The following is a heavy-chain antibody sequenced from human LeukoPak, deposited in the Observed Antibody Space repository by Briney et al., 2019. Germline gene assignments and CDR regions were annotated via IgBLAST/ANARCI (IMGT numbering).Heavy chain of an antibody. CDR3: AKPGGYYDSSGYFDY. J-gene: IGHJ4*02. V-gene: IGHV3-30*02. CDR1: GFTFSSYG. D-gene: IGHD3-22*01. Sequence: GGSLRLSCAASGFTFSSYGMHWVRQAPGKGLEWVAFIRYDGSNKYYADSVKCRFTISRDNSKNTLWLQMNSLRAEDTAVYYCAKPGGYYDSSGYFDYWGQGTLVTVSS. CDR2: IRYDGSNK.